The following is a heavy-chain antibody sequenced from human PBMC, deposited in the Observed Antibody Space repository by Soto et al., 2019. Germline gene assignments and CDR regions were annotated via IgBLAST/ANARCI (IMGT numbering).Heavy chain of an antibody. Sequence: GGSLRLSCAASGFTFSSYWMSWVRQAPGKGLEWVANIKQDGSEKYYADSVKGRFTISRDNSKNTLYLQMNSLRAEDTAVYYCARDGVGAMKAGGYWGQGTLVTVSS. CDR1: GFTFSSYW. V-gene: IGHV3-7*03. J-gene: IGHJ4*02. CDR3: ARDGVGAMKAGGY. D-gene: IGHD1-26*01. CDR2: IKQDGSEK.